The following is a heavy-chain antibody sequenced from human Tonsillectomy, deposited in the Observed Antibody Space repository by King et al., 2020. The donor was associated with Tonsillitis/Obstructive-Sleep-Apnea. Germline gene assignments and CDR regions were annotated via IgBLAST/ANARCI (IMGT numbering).Heavy chain of an antibody. Sequence: VQLVESGGGLVRPGGSLRLSCAASGFTFSEHHMSWLRQAPGKGLEWLSHIGFTSGHTKYAESVKGRLHISRDNAKNSVYLQINSLRPEDTAVYYCVRGRDWGRTSCYRGFDYWGQGTLVTVSS. CDR1: GFTFSEHH. CDR3: VRGRDWGRTSCYRGFDY. V-gene: IGHV3-11*05. J-gene: IGHJ4*02. CDR2: IGFTSGHT. D-gene: IGHD2-2*01.